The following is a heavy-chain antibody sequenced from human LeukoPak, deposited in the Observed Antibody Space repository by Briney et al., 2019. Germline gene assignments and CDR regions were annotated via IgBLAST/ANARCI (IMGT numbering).Heavy chain of an antibody. Sequence: GGSLRLSCAASGFTFSSYAMHWVRQAPGKGLEWVAVISYDGSNKYYADSVKGRFTISRDNSKNTLYLQMNSLRAEDTAVYYCARPMGGDSPDLGAFDIWGQGTMVTVPS. J-gene: IGHJ3*02. CDR1: GFTFSSYA. V-gene: IGHV3-30*04. CDR3: ARPMGGDSPDLGAFDI. D-gene: IGHD2-21*02. CDR2: ISYDGSNK.